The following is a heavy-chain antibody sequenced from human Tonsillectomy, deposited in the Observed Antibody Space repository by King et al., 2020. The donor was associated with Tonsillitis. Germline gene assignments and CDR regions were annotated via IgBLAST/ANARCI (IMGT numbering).Heavy chain of an antibody. CDR3: AKGRAMVRGVIITSHYYYYGMDV. CDR1: GFTFSNLG. Sequence: VQLVESGGGVVQPGRSLRLSCVASGFTFSNLGMHWVRQAPGKGLEWVAVISYDGSDKYYADSVKGRFTISRDNSKNTLYLQMNSLRAEDTAVYYCAKGRAMVRGVIITSHYYYYGMDVWGQGTTVTVSS. J-gene: IGHJ6*02. D-gene: IGHD3-10*01. V-gene: IGHV3-30*18. CDR2: ISYDGSDK.